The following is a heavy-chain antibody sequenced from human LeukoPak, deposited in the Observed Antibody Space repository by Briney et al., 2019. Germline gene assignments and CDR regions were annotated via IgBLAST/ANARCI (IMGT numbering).Heavy chain of an antibody. CDR2: IGYDGSNK. V-gene: IGHV3-33*06. Sequence: GGSLRLSCAASGFTFSSYGMHWVRQAPGKGLEWVAVIGYDGSNKYYGDSVKGRFIISRDNSKDTLYLRLNSLRGEDTAVYYCAKDPAVAATYYYSTMDVWGQGTTVTVSS. CDR3: AKDPAVAATYYYSTMDV. D-gene: IGHD6-19*01. CDR1: GFTFSSYG. J-gene: IGHJ6*03.